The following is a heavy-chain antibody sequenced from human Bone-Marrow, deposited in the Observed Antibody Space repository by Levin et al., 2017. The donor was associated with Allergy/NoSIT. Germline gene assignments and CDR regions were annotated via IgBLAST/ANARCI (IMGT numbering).Heavy chain of an antibody. CDR1: GLTFNNYA. V-gene: IGHV3-23*01. D-gene: IGHD2/OR15-2a*01. CDR3: AKDYLTADPLGFDY. Sequence: PGGSLRLSCAASGLTFNNYAMNWVRQARGKGLEWVSAISGSGATTYYGDSVKGRFTISRDNSKNTLYLQMNSLRAEDTAIYYCAKDYLTADPLGFDYWGQGTLVTVSS. CDR2: ISGSGATT. J-gene: IGHJ4*02.